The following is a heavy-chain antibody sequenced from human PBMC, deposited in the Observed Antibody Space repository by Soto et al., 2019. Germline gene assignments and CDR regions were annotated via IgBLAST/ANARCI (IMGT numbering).Heavy chain of an antibody. J-gene: IGHJ4*02. CDR2: LYYSGTT. CDR1: VGSLRRESYS. CDR3: AKLYINHFDY. V-gene: IGHV4-39*01. Sequence: SETLSLSGAVSVGSLRRESYSWGWIRQPPGKGLEWIGSLYYSGTTYYNLSLKSRVTISADTSKRQFSLKLSSVTAADPAVYYCAKLYINHFDYWGQGTLVTVSS. D-gene: IGHD2-8*01.